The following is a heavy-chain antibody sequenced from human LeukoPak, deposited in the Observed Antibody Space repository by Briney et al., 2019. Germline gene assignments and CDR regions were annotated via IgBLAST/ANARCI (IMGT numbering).Heavy chain of an antibody. CDR1: GESISDYY. D-gene: IGHD3-10*01. CDR2: IRHSKGT. CDR3: VRATAAGSGRAFDY. Sequence: SETLSLTCAVYGESISDYYWTWIRQFPGKGLEWIGEIRHSKGTNYNPSLKSRLTMSVDRSKNQFSLKLSSVTAADTAIYYCVRATAAGSGRAFDYWAQGSLVPVSS. V-gene: IGHV4-34*01. J-gene: IGHJ4*02.